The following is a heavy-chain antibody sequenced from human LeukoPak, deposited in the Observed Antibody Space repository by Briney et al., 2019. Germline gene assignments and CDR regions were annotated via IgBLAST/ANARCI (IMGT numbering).Heavy chain of an antibody. Sequence: PSETLFLTCAFSGGSFSGYSWSWIRQTPGQGLEWIGETNHRGSANYNPSLKSRVTISVDASKSQFSLKLSSVTAAYTAVYYCARVSRWFLAVAGYADFWGQGTQVTVSS. J-gene: IGHJ4*02. CDR3: ARVSRWFLAVAGYADF. V-gene: IGHV4-34*01. CDR1: GGSFSGYS. D-gene: IGHD6-19*01. CDR2: TNHRGSA.